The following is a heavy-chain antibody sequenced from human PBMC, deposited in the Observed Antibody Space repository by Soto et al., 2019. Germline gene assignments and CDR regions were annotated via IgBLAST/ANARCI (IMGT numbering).Heavy chain of an antibody. CDR1: GFTFSSYW. V-gene: IGHV3-74*01. J-gene: IGHJ5*02. D-gene: IGHD3-10*01. CDR3: ARARKFGELLFDP. Sequence: GSLRLSCAASGFTFSSYWMHWVRQAPGKGLVWVSRINSEGSSTSYADSVKGRFTISRDNAKNTLYLQMNSLRAEDPAVYSCARARKFGELLFDPWGQGTLVTVSS. CDR2: INSEGSST.